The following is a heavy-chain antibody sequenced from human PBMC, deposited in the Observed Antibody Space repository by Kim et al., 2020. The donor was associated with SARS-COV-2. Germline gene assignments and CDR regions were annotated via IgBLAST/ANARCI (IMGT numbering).Heavy chain of an antibody. CDR1: GDSVSGSTTA. CDR3: ASLSSSCYYYFDS. V-gene: IGHV6-1*01. D-gene: IGHD2-2*01. Sequence: SQTLSLTCAIFGDSVSGSTTAWNWIRQSPSRGLEWLGRTYYRSQWYNDYAVSLRGRITISPDTSNNQFSLQLNSVTPEDTAVYYCASLSSSCYYYFDSWGQGALVTVSS. J-gene: IGHJ4*02. CDR2: TYYRSQWYN.